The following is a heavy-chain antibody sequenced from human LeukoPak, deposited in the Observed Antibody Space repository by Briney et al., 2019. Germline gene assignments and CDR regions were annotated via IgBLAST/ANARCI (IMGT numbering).Heavy chain of an antibody. CDR2: INSDGSST. CDR1: GFTFSSYW. CDR3: ARDRDPYYYDSSGYYSDY. V-gene: IGHV3-74*01. D-gene: IGHD3-22*01. J-gene: IGHJ4*02. Sequence: GGSLRLSCAASGFTFSSYWMHWVRQAPGKGLVWVSRINSDGSSTSYADSVKGRFTISRDNAKNTLYLQMNSLRAEDTAVYYCARDRDPYYYDSSGYYSDYWGQGTLVTVSS.